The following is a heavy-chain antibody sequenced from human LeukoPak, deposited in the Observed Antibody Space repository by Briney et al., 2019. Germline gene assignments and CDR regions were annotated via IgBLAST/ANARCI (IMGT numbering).Heavy chain of an antibody. CDR2: IIPIYDPV. CDR3: AREPLGCGGDCHFDY. J-gene: IGHJ4*02. V-gene: IGHV1-69*05. D-gene: IGHD2-21*02. CDR1: GGTFSSYA. Sequence: ASVKASCKASGGTFSSYAFSWMRQAPGQGLEWMGRIIPIYDPVDYAQRFQGRVTITTDESTNTVYMELSSLRYEDTAVYYCAREPLGCGGDCHFDYWGQGTLVTVSS.